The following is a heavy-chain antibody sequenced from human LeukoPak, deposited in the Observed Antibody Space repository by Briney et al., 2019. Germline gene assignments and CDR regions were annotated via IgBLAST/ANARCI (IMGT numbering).Heavy chain of an antibody. Sequence: SETLSLTCTVSGGSISSGSYYWSWIRQPAGKGLEWIGRIYTSGSTNYNPSLKSRVTISVDTSKNQFSLKLSSVTAADTAVYYCARDAGGLLWFGELLKSYYMDVWGKGTTVTISS. CDR2: IYTSGST. CDR1: GGSISSGSYY. J-gene: IGHJ6*03. D-gene: IGHD3-10*01. V-gene: IGHV4-61*02. CDR3: ARDAGGLLWFGELLKSYYMDV.